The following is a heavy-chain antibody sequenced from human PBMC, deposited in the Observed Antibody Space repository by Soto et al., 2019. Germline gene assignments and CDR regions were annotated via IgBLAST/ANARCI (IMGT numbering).Heavy chain of an antibody. CDR1: GGTFSNYH. J-gene: IGHJ4*02. CDR3: ARGYSTGYFDY. Sequence: QVQLVQSGAEVKKPGSSMKVSCKTSGGTFSNYHISWVRQAPGQGLEWMGDIIPMFDTPKYAQKFQGRVTITADESTSAAYMELSSLRAEDTAVYYCARGYSTGYFDYWGQGTLITVSS. D-gene: IGHD1-20*01. CDR2: IIPMFDTP. V-gene: IGHV1-69*01.